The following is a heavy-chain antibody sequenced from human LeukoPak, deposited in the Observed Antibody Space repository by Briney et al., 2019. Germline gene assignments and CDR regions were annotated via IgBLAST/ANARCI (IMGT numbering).Heavy chain of an antibody. CDR2: IKPNSGGT. Sequence: ASVKVSCKASGYTFTGYYIHWVRQAPGQGLEWMGWIKPNSGGTNYAQKFQGRVTMTRDTSISTAYMELSRLRSDDTAVYYCARVRSRGAFDIWGQGTMVTVSS. V-gene: IGHV1-2*02. D-gene: IGHD2-2*01. J-gene: IGHJ3*02. CDR1: GYTFTGYY. CDR3: ARVRSRGAFDI.